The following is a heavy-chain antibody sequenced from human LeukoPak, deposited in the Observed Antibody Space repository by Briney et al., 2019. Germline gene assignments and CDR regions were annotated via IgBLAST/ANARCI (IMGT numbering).Heavy chain of an antibody. Sequence: GGSLRLSCAASGFTVSSNYMSWVRQAPGKGLEWVSVIYSGGSTYYADSVKGRFTISRDNSKNTLYLQMNSLRAEDTAVYYCAREVVAVWGESSGWYDYWGQGTLVTVSS. J-gene: IGHJ4*02. CDR3: AREVVAVWGESSGWYDY. CDR2: IYSGGST. V-gene: IGHV3-53*01. CDR1: GFTVSSNY. D-gene: IGHD6-19*01.